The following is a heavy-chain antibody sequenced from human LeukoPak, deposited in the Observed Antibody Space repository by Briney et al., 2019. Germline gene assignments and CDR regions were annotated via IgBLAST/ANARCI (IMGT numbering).Heavy chain of an antibody. CDR1: GYTFTSYG. Sequence: ASVKVSCKASGYTFTSYGISWVRQAPGQGLEWMGWISAYNGNTNYAQKLHGRVTMTTDTSTRTAYMELRSLRSDDTAVYYCARDSYSGYAADDWGQGTLVTVSS. CDR2: ISAYNGNT. D-gene: IGHD5-12*01. CDR3: ARDSYSGYAADD. V-gene: IGHV1-18*01. J-gene: IGHJ4*02.